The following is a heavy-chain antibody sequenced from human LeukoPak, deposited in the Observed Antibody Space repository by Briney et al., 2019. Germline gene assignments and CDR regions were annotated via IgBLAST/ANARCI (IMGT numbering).Heavy chain of an antibody. D-gene: IGHD6-13*01. J-gene: IGHJ4*02. Sequence: GGSLRLSCAASGFTFSSYWMSWVRQAPGKGLEWVANIKQDGSEKYYVDSVKGRFTISRDNAKNSLYLQMNSLRAEDMALYYCAKGFTAAAGLYYFDYWGQGTLVTVSS. CDR3: AKGFTAAAGLYYFDY. CDR1: GFTFSSYW. CDR2: IKQDGSEK. V-gene: IGHV3-7*03.